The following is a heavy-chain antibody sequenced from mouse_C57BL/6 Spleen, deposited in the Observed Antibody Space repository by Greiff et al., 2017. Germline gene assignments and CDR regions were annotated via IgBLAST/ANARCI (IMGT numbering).Heavy chain of an antibody. J-gene: IGHJ3*01. CDR3: ARHLRVFAC. Sequence: EVKLVESGGGLVQPGGSLKLSCAASGFTFSDYYMYWVRQTPEKRLEWVAYISNGGGSTYYPDTVKGRFTIARDNAKNTLYLQMRRLKSEDTAMYYCARHLRVFACWGQGTLVTVSA. CDR1: GFTFSDYY. CDR2: ISNGGGST. V-gene: IGHV5-12*01. D-gene: IGHD1-1*01.